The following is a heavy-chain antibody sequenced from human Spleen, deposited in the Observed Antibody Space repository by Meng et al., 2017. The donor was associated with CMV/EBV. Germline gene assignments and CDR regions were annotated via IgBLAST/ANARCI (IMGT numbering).Heavy chain of an antibody. CDR1: GHSISSSNW. J-gene: IGHJ4*02. CDR3: ARDLWGSRYYFDY. D-gene: IGHD1-26*01. V-gene: IGHV4-28*03. CDR2: IYYSGSI. Sequence: VQRRQSVPGLVMPSDALSPPLDHSGHSISSSNWWGWIRQPPGKGLEWIGYIYYSGSIYYNPSLKSRVTMSVDTSKNQFSLKLSSVTAVDTAVYYCARDLWGSRYYFDYWGQGTLVTVSS.